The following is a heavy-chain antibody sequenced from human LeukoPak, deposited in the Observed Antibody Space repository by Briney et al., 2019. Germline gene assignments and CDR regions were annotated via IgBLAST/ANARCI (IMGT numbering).Heavy chain of an antibody. CDR1: GFTFSSYV. Sequence: GALRLSCAASGFTFSSYVMSWVRQAPGKGLEWVSAISGSGGSTYYADSVKGRFTISRDNSKNTLYLQMNSLRAEDTAVYYCAKDFLSSSSSDYWGQGTLVTVSS. CDR2: ISGSGGST. CDR3: AKDFLSSSSSDY. D-gene: IGHD6-6*01. J-gene: IGHJ4*02. V-gene: IGHV3-23*01.